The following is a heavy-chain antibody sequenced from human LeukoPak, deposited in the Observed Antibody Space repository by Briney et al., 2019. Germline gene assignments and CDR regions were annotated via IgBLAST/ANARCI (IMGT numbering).Heavy chain of an antibody. V-gene: IGHV3-30-3*01. CDR3: ASFYYDSSGYSYYFDY. CDR1: GLTFSSYA. D-gene: IGHD3-22*01. CDR2: ISYDGSNK. J-gene: IGHJ4*02. Sequence: PGGSLRLSCAASGLTFSSYAMHWVRQAPGKGLEWVAVISYDGSNKYYADSVKGRFTISRDNSKNTLYLQMNSLRAEDTAVYYCASFYYDSSGYSYYFDYWGQGTLVTVSS.